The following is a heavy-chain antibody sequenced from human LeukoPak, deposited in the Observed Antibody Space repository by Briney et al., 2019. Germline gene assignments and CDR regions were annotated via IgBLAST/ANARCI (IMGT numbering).Heavy chain of an antibody. Sequence: PGGSLRLSCAASGFTFSSYGMHWVRQAPGKGLEWVAFIRYDGSNKYYADSVKGRFTISRDNSKNTLYLQMNSLRAEDTAVYYCAKPDYYDSSGYYLNYWGQGTLVTVSS. CDR1: GFTFSSYG. J-gene: IGHJ4*02. CDR2: IRYDGSNK. D-gene: IGHD3-22*01. V-gene: IGHV3-30*02. CDR3: AKPDYYDSSGYYLNY.